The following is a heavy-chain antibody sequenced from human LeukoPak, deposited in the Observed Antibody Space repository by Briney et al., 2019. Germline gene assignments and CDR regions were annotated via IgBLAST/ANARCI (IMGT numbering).Heavy chain of an antibody. CDR1: GGSFSGYY. D-gene: IGHD3-22*01. J-gene: IGHJ6*03. CDR2: INHSGST. Sequence: SETLSLTCAVYGGSFSGYYWSWIRQPPGKGLEWIGEINHSGSTNYNPSLKSRVTISVDTSKNQFSLKLSSVTAADTALYYCARTFYFDSSGHYSEGNYYYYYMDVWGKGTTVTVSS. CDR3: ARTFYFDSSGHYSEGNYYYYYMDV. V-gene: IGHV4-34*01.